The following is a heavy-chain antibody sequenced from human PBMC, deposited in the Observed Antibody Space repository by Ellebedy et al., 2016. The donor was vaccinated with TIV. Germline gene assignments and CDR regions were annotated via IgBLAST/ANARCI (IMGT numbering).Heavy chain of an antibody. CDR1: GYTFTSYA. D-gene: IGHD6-13*01. CDR3: ASVLRGHSSSSYFDY. J-gene: IGHJ4*02. Sequence: AASVKVSCKASGYTFTSYAMHWVRQAPGQRLEWMGWINAGNGNTKYSQKFQGRVTITADKSTSTAYMELSSLRSEDTAVYYCASVLRGHSSSSYFDYWGQGTLVTVSS. V-gene: IGHV1-3*01. CDR2: INAGNGNT.